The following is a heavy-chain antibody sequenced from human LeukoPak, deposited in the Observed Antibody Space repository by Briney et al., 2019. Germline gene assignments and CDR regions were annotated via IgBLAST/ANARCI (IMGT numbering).Heavy chain of an antibody. CDR3: ARDDGS. CDR1: GGSISSYY. V-gene: IGHV4-59*01. CDR2: IYCSGST. Sequence: SETLSLTCTVSGGSISSYYWSWLRQPPGKGLEWIGYIYCSGSTNYNPSLKSRVTISVDTSKNQFSLKLSSVTAADTAVYYCARDDGSWGQGTLVTVSS. J-gene: IGHJ5*02.